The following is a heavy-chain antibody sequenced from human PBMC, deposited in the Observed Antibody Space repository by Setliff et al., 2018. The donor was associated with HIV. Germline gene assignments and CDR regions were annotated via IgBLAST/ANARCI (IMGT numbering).Heavy chain of an antibody. CDR2: FSSSGST. V-gene: IGHV4-4*07. CDR1: GGSFSGYY. Sequence: PSETLSLTCTVSGGSFSGYYWSWIRQPAGKGLEWIGRFSSSGSTNYNSSLESRVTMSVDTSKNQFYLNLRSVTATDTAIYSCARSRRCGSDCYFDLSGQGTLVTVSS. J-gene: IGHJ4*02. D-gene: IGHD2-21*02. CDR3: ARSRRCGSDCYFDL.